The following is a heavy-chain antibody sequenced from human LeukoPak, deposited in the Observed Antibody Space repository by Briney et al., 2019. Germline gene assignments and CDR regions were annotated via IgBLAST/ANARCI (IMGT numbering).Heavy chain of an antibody. Sequence: SETLSLTCAVXGXXXXXXYXXXXXXPXXXXLXWIGXINHXGXTNYNPSLKSRVTISVDTSKNQFSLKLSSVTAADTAVYYCARKRSGWYDWGQGTLVTVSS. CDR1: GXXXXXXY. CDR2: INHXGXT. CDR3: ARKRSGWYD. V-gene: IGHV4-34*01. D-gene: IGHD6-19*01. J-gene: IGHJ4*02.